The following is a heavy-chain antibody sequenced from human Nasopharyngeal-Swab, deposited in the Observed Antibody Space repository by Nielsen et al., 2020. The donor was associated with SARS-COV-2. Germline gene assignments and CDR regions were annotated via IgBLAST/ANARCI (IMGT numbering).Heavy chain of an antibody. CDR1: GFTFSSYE. D-gene: IGHD5-18*01. J-gene: IGHJ4*02. Sequence: GESLKISCAASGFTFSSYEMNWVRQAPGKGLEWVSYISSSGSTRYYADSVKGRFTISRDNAKNSLYLQMNSLRADDTAVYYCARDLDGGYSYGLDYWGRGTLVTVSS. CDR2: ISSSGSTR. V-gene: IGHV3-48*03. CDR3: ARDLDGGYSYGLDY.